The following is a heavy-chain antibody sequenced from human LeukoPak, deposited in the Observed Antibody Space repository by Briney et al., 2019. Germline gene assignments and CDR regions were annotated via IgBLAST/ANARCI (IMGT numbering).Heavy chain of an antibody. J-gene: IGHJ4*01. CDR2: ISSTGGNT. V-gene: IGHV3-23*01. D-gene: IGHD5-12*01. CDR3: ATHSGYDFYFDY. Sequence: GGTLRLSCEVSEITFSNYDMSWVRQAPGKGLEWISGISSTGGNTYYADSVQGRFTISRDNSKNTMHLQMNSLRADDTAVYYCATHSGYDFYFDYWGHGTVVTVSS. CDR1: EITFSNYD.